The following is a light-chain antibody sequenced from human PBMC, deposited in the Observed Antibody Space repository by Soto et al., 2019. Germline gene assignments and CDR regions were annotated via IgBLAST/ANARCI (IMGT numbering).Light chain of an antibody. CDR3: QHYGDSPLT. CDR2: AAS. V-gene: IGKV3-20*01. Sequence: DIVLTQSPDTLSLSPGERATLSCRASQSVSSSYLAWYQQKPGQAPRLLIYAASTRDAGVPARFTGSGSGTEFALTISRLESEDFGVYYCQHYGDSPLTFGQGTKVDIK. CDR1: QSVSSSY. J-gene: IGKJ1*01.